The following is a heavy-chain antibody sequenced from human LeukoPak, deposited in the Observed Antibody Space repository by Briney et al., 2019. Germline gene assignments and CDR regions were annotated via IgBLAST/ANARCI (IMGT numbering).Heavy chain of an antibody. CDR1: GYTFTPYF. D-gene: IGHD2-2*02. V-gene: IGHV1-46*01. J-gene: IGHJ6*03. Sequence: ASVKVSCKASGYTFTPYFIHWVRQAPGQGLEWMGIINPTGGSTTYAQKFQGRVTVTRDTSTSTVYMELSSLTSEDTAVYYCAREGIGYCSSTSCYTGKDYYYYYMDVWGKGTTVTVSS. CDR2: INPTGGST. CDR3: AREGIGYCSSTSCYTGKDYYYYYMDV.